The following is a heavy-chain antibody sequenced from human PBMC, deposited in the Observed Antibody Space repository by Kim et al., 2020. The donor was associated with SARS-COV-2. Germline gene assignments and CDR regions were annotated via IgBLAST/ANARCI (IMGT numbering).Heavy chain of an antibody. Sequence: SRVTISVDTSKNQFSRKLSSVTAADTAVYYCARGPFYYYGSGSYYNGMDVWGQGTTVTVSS. CDR3: ARGPFYYYGSGSYYNGMDV. D-gene: IGHD3-10*01. V-gene: IGHV4-34*01. J-gene: IGHJ6*02.